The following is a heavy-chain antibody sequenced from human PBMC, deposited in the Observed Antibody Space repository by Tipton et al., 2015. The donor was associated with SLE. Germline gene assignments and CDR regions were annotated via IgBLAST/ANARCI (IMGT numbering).Heavy chain of an antibody. V-gene: IGHV3-66*02. CDR3: ARAPTGGFAFDI. J-gene: IGHJ3*02. CDR2: IYSGGTT. D-gene: IGHD7-27*01. CDR1: GFTVSSNY. Sequence: SLRLSCAASGFTVSSNYMSWVRQAPGKGLEWVSVIYSGGTTYYADSVNGRYTISRDNSKKTVYFQMNSLRAEDTAVYYCARAPTGGFAFDIWGQGTMVTVSS.